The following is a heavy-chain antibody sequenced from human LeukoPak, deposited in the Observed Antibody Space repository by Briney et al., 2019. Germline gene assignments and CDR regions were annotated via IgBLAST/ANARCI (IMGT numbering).Heavy chain of an antibody. D-gene: IGHD3-3*01. J-gene: IGHJ4*02. CDR3: AKGAQYDFWTGYTLEYFDV. V-gene: IGHV3-23*01. CDR1: GFTFTSYA. CDR2: ISASGSST. Sequence: GGSLRLSCVASGFTFTSYAMNWVRQAPGKGLEWVSFISASGSSTHYADSVKGRFTISRDNSNNTLYLQINSLRAEDTAAYYCAKGAQYDFWTGYTLEYFDVWGKGTLVTVSS.